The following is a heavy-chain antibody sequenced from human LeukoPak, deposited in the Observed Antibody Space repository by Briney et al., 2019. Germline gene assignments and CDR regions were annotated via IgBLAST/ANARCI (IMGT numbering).Heavy chain of an antibody. V-gene: IGHV4-30-2*01. CDR2: IYHRGST. J-gene: IGHJ4*02. D-gene: IGHD1-20*01. CDR1: GGSISSGGYS. CDR3: ARDDPITGTPAD. Sequence: PSQTLSPTCAVSGGSISSGGYSWRWIRQPPGKGLEWIAYIYHRGSTYYNPSRKSRVTISVDTSKNQFSLKLSSVTAAEPAGYYRARDDPITGTPADCGQRTLVTLHS.